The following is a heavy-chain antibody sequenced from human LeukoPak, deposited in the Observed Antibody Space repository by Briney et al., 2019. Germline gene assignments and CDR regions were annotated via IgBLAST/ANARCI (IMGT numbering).Heavy chain of an antibody. Sequence: PGGSLRLSCAASGFTVSSNYMSWVRQAPGKGLEWVSVIYSGGTTYYADSVKGRFAISRDNSKNTLYLQMNSLRAEDTAVYYCARQVAGNHFDYWGQGTLVTVSS. CDR1: GFTVSSNY. D-gene: IGHD6-19*01. J-gene: IGHJ4*02. V-gene: IGHV3-53*01. CDR3: ARQVAGNHFDY. CDR2: IYSGGTT.